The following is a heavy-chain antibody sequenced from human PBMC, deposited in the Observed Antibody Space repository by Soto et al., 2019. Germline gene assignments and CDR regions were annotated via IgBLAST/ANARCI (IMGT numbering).Heavy chain of an antibody. CDR2: IIPIFSTS. V-gene: IGHV1-69*13. D-gene: IGHD2-8*01. CDR1: GGTFSSNV. CDR3: ARGAVVMVFATNFDY. Sequence: SVKVSCKASGGTFSSNVISWVRQAPGQGLEWMGGIIPIFSTSNYAQKFQGRVTITADESTSTAYMELSSLRSEDTAVYYCARGAVVMVFATNFDYWAQGTLVTVSS. J-gene: IGHJ4*02.